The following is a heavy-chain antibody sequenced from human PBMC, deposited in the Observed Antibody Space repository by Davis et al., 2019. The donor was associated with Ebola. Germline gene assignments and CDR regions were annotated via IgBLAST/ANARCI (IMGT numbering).Heavy chain of an antibody. CDR3: ARKWELKGGMDY. CDR2: FYHSGST. D-gene: IGHD1-26*01. CDR1: GGSISSSNW. J-gene: IGHJ4*02. V-gene: IGHV4-4*02. Sequence: SETLSLTCAVSGGSISSSNWWSWVRQPPGKGLEWIGEFYHSGSTNYNPSLKSRVTISVDKSKNQFSLKLSSVTAADTAVYYCARKWELKGGMDYWGQGTLVTVSS.